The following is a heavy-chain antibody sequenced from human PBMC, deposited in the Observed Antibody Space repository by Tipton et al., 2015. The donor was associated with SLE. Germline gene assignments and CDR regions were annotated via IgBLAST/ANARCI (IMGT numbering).Heavy chain of an antibody. CDR2: IYYSGST. CDR3: VVWGSATTTTGYMDV. CDR1: GGSISSSSYY. J-gene: IGHJ6*03. Sequence: TLSLTCTVSGGSISSSSYYWGWIRQPPGKGLEWIGSIYYSGSTYYNPSLKSRVTISVDTSKNQFSLKLSSVTAADTAVYYCVVWGSATTTTGYMDVWGKGTTVTVSS. D-gene: IGHD3-16*01. V-gene: IGHV4-39*01.